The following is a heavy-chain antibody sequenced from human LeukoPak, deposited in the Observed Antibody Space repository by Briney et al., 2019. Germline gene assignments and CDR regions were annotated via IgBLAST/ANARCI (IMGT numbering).Heavy chain of an antibody. J-gene: IGHJ6*04. D-gene: IGHD3-10*01. Sequence: GGSLRLSCAASGFTFDDYAMHWVRQAPGKGLEWVSLISWDGGSTYYADSVKGRFTISRDNSKNSLYLQMNSLRAEDTALYYFAKDGPFMVRGVILGSMDVWGKGTTVTVSS. CDR2: ISWDGGST. CDR1: GFTFDDYA. V-gene: IGHV3-43D*04. CDR3: AKDGPFMVRGVILGSMDV.